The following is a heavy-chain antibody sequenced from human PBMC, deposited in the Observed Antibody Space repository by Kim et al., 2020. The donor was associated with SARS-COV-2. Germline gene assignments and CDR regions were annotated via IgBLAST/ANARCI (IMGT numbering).Heavy chain of an antibody. Sequence: GGSLRLSCTASGFPFSSHRMHWVRQTPGKGLVWVSDISSDGNGINYAESLKGRFTMSRDNVKNTVSLQMKSLRVEDTAIYYCTNDNPGLGEYWGQGT. D-gene: IGHD3-10*01. CDR1: GFPFSSHR. CDR2: ISSDGNGI. CDR3: TNDNPGLGEY. V-gene: IGHV3-74*01. J-gene: IGHJ4*02.